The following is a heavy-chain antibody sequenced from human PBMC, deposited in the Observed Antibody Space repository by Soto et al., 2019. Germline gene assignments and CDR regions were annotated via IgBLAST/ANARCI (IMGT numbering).Heavy chain of an antibody. CDR3: ARDDCSSTSCYLVVAY. D-gene: IGHD2-2*01. CDR2: INQEGSEK. V-gene: IGHV3-7*01. Sequence: EVQLVESGGGLVQPGGSLRLSCAASGFMFSTYWMSWVRQAPGKGLEWVANINQEGSEKYYVDSVKGRFTISRDNAKNSLYLQMNSLRAEDTAVYYCARDDCSSTSCYLVVAYWGQGSLVAVAS. CDR1: GFMFSTYW. J-gene: IGHJ4*02.